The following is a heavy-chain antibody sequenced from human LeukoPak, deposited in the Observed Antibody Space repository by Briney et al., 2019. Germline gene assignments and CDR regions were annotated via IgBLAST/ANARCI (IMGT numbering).Heavy chain of an antibody. CDR3: ARGHVLSFTMVRGVSNWFDP. CDR2: INHSGST. D-gene: IGHD3-10*01. J-gene: IGHJ5*02. CDR1: GGSISSSSYY. Sequence: SETLSLTCTVSGGSISSSSYYWSWIRQPPGKGLEWIGEINHSGSTNYNPSLKSRVTISVDTSKNQFSLKLSSVTAADTAVYYCARGHVLSFTMVRGVSNWFDPWGQGTLVTVSS. V-gene: IGHV4-39*07.